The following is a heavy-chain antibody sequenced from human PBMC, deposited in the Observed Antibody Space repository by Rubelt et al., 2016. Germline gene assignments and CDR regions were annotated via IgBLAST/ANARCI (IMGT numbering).Heavy chain of an antibody. CDR1: GGSLSGYY. CDR3: ARHLLGHHAFDI. CDR2: INHSGDT. D-gene: IGHD3/OR15-3a*01. V-gene: IGHV4-34*01. J-gene: IGHJ3*02. Sequence: QVQLQLWGAGLLKPSETLSLTCAVSGGSLSGYYWSWVRQSPGEGLEWIGAINHSGDTNYNPSLKSRVIISVYTSQNQFSLKLSSVTAADTAVDYCARHLLGHHAFDIWGQGTMVTVSS.